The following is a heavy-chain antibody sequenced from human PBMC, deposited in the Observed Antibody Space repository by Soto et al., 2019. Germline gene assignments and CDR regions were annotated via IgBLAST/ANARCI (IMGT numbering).Heavy chain of an antibody. D-gene: IGHD3-10*02. V-gene: IGHV4-39*01. CDR2: IYYSGST. Sequence: SETLYLTCTGSGGSIGSSSYYWGWIRQPPGKGLEWIGSIYYSGSTYYNPSIKSRVTISVDTSKNQFSLKLSSVSAADTAGYYCATHRHCSLIYYFILRTYIDVWAKGTTVTVSS. CDR1: GGSIGSSSYY. CDR3: ATHRHCSLIYYFILRTYIDV. J-gene: IGHJ6*03.